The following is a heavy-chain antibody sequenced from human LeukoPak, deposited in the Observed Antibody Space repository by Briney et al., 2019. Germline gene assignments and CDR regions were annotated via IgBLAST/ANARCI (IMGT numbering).Heavy chain of an antibody. D-gene: IGHD2/OR15-2a*01. V-gene: IGHV3-74*01. J-gene: IGHJ4*02. CDR1: GNYW. Sequence: GSLRLSCAASGNYWMHWVRQAPGKGLVWVSHINSDGSWTSYADSVKGRFTISKDNAKNTVYLQMNNLRAEDAAVYYCVNFYGTYWGRGTLVTVSS. CDR3: VNFYGTY. CDR2: INSDGSWT.